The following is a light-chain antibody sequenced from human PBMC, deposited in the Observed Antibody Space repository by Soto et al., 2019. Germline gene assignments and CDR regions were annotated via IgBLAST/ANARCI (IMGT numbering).Light chain of an antibody. J-gene: IGKJ5*01. CDR1: QSVSSSY. CDR2: GTS. Sequence: EIVLTQSPGTLSFSPGERATLSCRASQSVSSSYLAWYQQKPGQAPRLLIYGTSSRTTGIPDRFSGSGSGTDFTLTISRLEPEDFAVYYCQQYGSSSITFGQGTRLENK. V-gene: IGKV3-20*01. CDR3: QQYGSSSIT.